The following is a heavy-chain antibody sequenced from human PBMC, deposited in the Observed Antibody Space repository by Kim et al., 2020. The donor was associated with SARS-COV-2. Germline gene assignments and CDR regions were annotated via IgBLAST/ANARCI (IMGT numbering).Heavy chain of an antibody. Sequence: SETLSLTCAVYGGSFSGYYWSWIRQPPGKGLEWIGEINHSGSTNYNPSLKSRVTISVDTSKNQFSLKLSSVTAADTAVYYCARGAGGYCSGGSCYFHYYFDYWGQGTLVTVSS. D-gene: IGHD2-15*01. V-gene: IGHV4-34*01. CDR1: GGSFSGYY. CDR2: INHSGST. J-gene: IGHJ4*02. CDR3: ARGAGGYCSGGSCYFHYYFDY.